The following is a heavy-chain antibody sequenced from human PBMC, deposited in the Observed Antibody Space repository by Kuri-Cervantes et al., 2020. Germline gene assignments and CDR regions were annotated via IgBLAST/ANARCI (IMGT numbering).Heavy chain of an antibody. V-gene: IGHV3-11*04. Sequence: GGSLRLSCAASGFTFSDYFMSWIRQAPGKGLEWISYINPRGNVEDYADSVKGRFTISRDNAKNSLYLQMNSLRAEDTAVYYCVTYGGDAFDVWGQGTMVTVSS. CDR1: GFTFSDYF. CDR2: INPRGNVE. D-gene: IGHD4-23*01. J-gene: IGHJ3*01. CDR3: VTYGGDAFDV.